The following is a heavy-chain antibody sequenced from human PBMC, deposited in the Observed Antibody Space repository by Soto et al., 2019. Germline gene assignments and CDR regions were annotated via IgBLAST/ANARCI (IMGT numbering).Heavy chain of an antibody. D-gene: IGHD3-10*01. J-gene: IGHJ4*02. V-gene: IGHV1-69*08. CDR1: GGTFSSYT. CDR2: IIPILGIA. Sequence: QVQLVQSGAEVKQPGSSVKVSCKASGGTFSSYTISWVRQAPGQGLEWMGRIIPILGIANYAQKFRGRVTITADKSTSTAYMELSSLRSEDTAVYYCAREEYYYGSGAFFDYWGQGTLVTVSS. CDR3: AREEYYYGSGAFFDY.